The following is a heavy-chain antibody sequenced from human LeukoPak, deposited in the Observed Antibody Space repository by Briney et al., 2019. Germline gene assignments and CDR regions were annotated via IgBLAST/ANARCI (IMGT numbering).Heavy chain of an antibody. Sequence: GGSLRLSCVASGLTFSSYSMAWVRQAPGKGLQWVSGIGSGGSSTYYADSVKGRFTVSRDNSKNTLYLQMNSLRAEDTAVYYCAKDGGLWVSAHWGDSWGRGTLVTVSS. CDR3: AKDGGLWVSAHWGDS. V-gene: IGHV3-23*03. CDR1: GLTFSSYS. J-gene: IGHJ4*02. CDR2: IGSGGSST. D-gene: IGHD7-27*01.